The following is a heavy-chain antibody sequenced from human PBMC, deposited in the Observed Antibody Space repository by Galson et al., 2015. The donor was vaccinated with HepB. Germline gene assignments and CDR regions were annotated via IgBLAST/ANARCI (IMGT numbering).Heavy chain of an antibody. V-gene: IGHV3-23*01. J-gene: IGHJ4*02. Sequence: SLRLSCAASGFTFSSYAMSWVRQAPGKGLEWVSAISGSGGSTYYADSVKGRFTISRDNSKNTLYLQMNSLRAEDTAVYYCARTPMTTVTTPYGYWGQGTLVTVSS. CDR1: GFTFSSYA. CDR3: ARTPMTTVTTPYGY. D-gene: IGHD4-17*01. CDR2: ISGSGGST.